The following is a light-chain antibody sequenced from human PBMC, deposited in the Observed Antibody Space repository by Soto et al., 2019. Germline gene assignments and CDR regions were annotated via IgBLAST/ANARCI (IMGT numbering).Light chain of an antibody. CDR2: AAS. CDR1: QAIRKA. J-gene: IGKJ1*01. V-gene: IGKV1-6*01. CDR3: LLDFNYFWA. Sequence: IQMTQSPSTLSASVGDRVTITCRASQAIRKALGWYQQKPGRVPKLLIYAASTLQSGVPSRFSGSGSGTDFTLTISSLQPEDFATYYCLLDFNYFWAFGQGTKVDIK.